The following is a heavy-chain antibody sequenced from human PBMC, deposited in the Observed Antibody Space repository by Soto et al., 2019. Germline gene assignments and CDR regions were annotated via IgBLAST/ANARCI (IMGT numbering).Heavy chain of an antibody. D-gene: IGHD3-22*01. CDR2: IDPSDSQT. CDR1: GYSFAGYW. V-gene: IGHV5-10-1*01. J-gene: IGHJ4*02. CDR3: ARQIYDSDTGPNFQYYFDS. Sequence: ISCKGSGYSFAGYWITWVRQKPGKGLEWMGRIDPSDSQTYYSPSFRGHVTISVTKSITTVFLQWSSLRASDTAMYYCARQIYDSDTGPNFQYYFDSWGQGTPVTVSS.